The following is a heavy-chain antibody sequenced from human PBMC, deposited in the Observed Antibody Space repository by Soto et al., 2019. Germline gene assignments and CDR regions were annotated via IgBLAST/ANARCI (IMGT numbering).Heavy chain of an antibody. Sequence: PSETLSLTCTVSHGSITSGDYFWAWIRQPPGKGLEFIGSVHSSGGTYYSPSLKSRASISIDKSRNQFSLKLTSVNAGDTAVYFCASVVVGAARQTGSDHWGQGXLVTVYS. CDR3: ASVVVGAARQTGSDH. D-gene: IGHD2-15*01. J-gene: IGHJ4*02. CDR2: VHSSGGT. CDR1: HGSITSGDYF. V-gene: IGHV4-39*01.